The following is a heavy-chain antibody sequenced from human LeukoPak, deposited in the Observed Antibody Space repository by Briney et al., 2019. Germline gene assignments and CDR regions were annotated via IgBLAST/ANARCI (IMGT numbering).Heavy chain of an antibody. Sequence: ASVKVSCKASGYTFTSYGISWVRQAPGQGLEWMGWISAYNGNTNYAQKLQGSVTMTTDTSTSTAYMELRSLRSDDTAVYYCARVGSTYYDFWSGYPYFDYWGQGTLVTVSS. J-gene: IGHJ4*02. CDR3: ARVGSTYYDFWSGYPYFDY. D-gene: IGHD3-3*01. CDR1: GYTFTSYG. V-gene: IGHV1-18*01. CDR2: ISAYNGNT.